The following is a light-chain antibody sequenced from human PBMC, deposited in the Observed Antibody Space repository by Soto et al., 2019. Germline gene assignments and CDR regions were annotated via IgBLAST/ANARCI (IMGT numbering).Light chain of an antibody. Sequence: EIVLTQSPATLSLSPGERATLSCRASQSVSSYLAWYQQKPGQAPMLLIYDASNRATGIPARFSGSGSGTDFTLTISSLEPEDVAVYYCQQRSNWPYTFGGGTKVEIK. J-gene: IGKJ4*01. CDR2: DAS. V-gene: IGKV3-11*01. CDR1: QSVSSY. CDR3: QQRSNWPYT.